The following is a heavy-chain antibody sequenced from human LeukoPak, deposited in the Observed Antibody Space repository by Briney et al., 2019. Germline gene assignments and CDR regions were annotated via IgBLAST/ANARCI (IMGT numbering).Heavy chain of an antibody. CDR2: ISASGHAT. Sequence: PGGSLRLSCAASGFTFSSYAMSWVRQAPGKGLETPGKGLEWVSTISASGHATYYPDFVRGRFTISRDNSKSTLHLQMDSLRAEDSALYYCAKWPEGATPKFHHWGQGTLVTVSS. J-gene: IGHJ4*02. CDR1: GFTFSSYA. V-gene: IGHV3-23*01. CDR3: AKWPEGATPKFHH. D-gene: IGHD1-26*01.